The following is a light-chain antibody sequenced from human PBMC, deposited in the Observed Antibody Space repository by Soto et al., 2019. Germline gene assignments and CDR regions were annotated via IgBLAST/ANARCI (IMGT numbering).Light chain of an antibody. CDR3: QQNGTSPS. V-gene: IGKV3-20*01. CDR2: GAS. Sequence: EVVLTQSPGPLSLSPGERATLSCRASQAVSSILLAWYQQKPGQAPRLLIYGASSRATGIPDRFSGSGSGTDFTLSVSRLETEGLAVYYCQQNGTSPSFGGGTKVEIK. J-gene: IGKJ4*01. CDR1: QAVSSIL.